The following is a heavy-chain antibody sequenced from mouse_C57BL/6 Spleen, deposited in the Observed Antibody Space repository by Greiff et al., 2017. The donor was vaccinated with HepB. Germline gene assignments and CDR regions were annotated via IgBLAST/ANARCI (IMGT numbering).Heavy chain of an antibody. Sequence: VQLKESVAELVRPGASVKLSCTASGFNIKNTYMHWVKQRPEQGLEWIGRIDPANGNTKYAPKFQGKATITADTSSNTAYMELRSLTSEDSAVYYCTRDWDGYWGQGTTLTVSS. V-gene: IGHV14-3*01. CDR1: GFNIKNTY. J-gene: IGHJ2*01. D-gene: IGHD4-1*01. CDR3: TRDWDGY. CDR2: IDPANGNT.